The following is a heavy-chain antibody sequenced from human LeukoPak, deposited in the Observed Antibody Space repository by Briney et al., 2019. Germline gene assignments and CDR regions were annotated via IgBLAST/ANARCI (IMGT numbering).Heavy chain of an antibody. J-gene: IGHJ2*01. CDR2: IHPGDSHT. D-gene: IGHD2-2*01. Sequence: GESLKISCEGSGYTFAKYWIGWVRQMPGKGLEWMGIIHPGDSHTWYSPSFQGQVTISADKSISMAYLQWSSLKASDTAMYFCARQPGMTAKSWYFDLWGRGTLVTVSS. CDR1: GYTFAKYW. V-gene: IGHV5-51*01. CDR3: ARQPGMTAKSWYFDL.